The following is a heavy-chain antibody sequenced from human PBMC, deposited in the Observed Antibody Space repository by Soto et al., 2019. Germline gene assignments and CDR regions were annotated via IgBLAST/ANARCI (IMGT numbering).Heavy chain of an antibody. CDR2: IYYSGAT. D-gene: IGHD5-12*01. J-gene: IGHJ4*02. Sequence: QVQLQESDPGLVKPSQTLSLTCNVSGGSIARTNHYWSWIRQPPGQGLEWIGFIYYSGATYYNPSLESRVSMSVDTSKNQFSLKLSSVTAADTAVYFCVRHTDGYNSYFDSWGQGTLVTVSS. CDR3: VRHTDGYNSYFDS. V-gene: IGHV4-30-4*01. CDR1: GGSIARTNHY.